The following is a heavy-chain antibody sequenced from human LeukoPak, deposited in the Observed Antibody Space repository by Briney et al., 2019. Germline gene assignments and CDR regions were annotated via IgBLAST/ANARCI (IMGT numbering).Heavy chain of an antibody. J-gene: IGHJ4*02. CDR2: IYYSGST. Sequence: SQTLSLTCTVSGGSIGSGGYYWSWIRQHPGKGLEWIGYIYYSGSTYYNPSLKSRVTISVDTSKNQFSLKLSSVTAADTAVYYCARGYTYYDILTGYSTDALFDYWGQGTLVTVSS. CDR1: GGSIGSGGYY. V-gene: IGHV4-31*03. D-gene: IGHD3-9*01. CDR3: ARGYTYYDILTGYSTDALFDY.